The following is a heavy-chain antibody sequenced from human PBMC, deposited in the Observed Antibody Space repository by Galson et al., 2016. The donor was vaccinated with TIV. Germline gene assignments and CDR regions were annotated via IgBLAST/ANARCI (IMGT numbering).Heavy chain of an antibody. CDR1: GFTFSSYN. CDR2: IAYDGSYK. D-gene: IGHD3-3*01. J-gene: IGHJ3*01. Sequence: SLRLSCAASGFTFSSYNMHWVRQAPGKGLEWVAVIAYDGSYKHYAGSVKGRFTVSRDNSKTMLDLQMNSLGAEDTALYYCAKEENSGYYPNDAFDFWGQGTMVTVS. CDR3: AKEENSGYYPNDAFDF. V-gene: IGHV3-30*18.